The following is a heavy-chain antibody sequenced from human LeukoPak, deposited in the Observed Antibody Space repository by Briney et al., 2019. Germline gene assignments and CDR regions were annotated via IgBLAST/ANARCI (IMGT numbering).Heavy chain of an antibody. Sequence: PSETLSLTCAVSGYSTSSGYYWGWIRPPPGKGLEWIGSIYHSGSTYYNPSLKSRVTISVDTSKNQFSLKLSSVTAADTAVYYCARGAYDFWSGYQDYMDVWGKGTTVTVSS. D-gene: IGHD3-3*01. CDR2: IYHSGST. J-gene: IGHJ6*03. V-gene: IGHV4-38-2*01. CDR3: ARGAYDFWSGYQDYMDV. CDR1: GYSTSSGYY.